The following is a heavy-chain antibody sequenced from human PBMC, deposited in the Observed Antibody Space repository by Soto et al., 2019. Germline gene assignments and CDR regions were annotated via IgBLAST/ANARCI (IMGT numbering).Heavy chain of an antibody. CDR3: AKSNRYCSGTSCYVFYF. V-gene: IGHV3-23*01. CDR1: GFTFSSYA. CDR2: ISSSGDRT. J-gene: IGHJ4*02. D-gene: IGHD2-2*01. Sequence: EVQLLESGGGLVQPGGSLRLSCAASGFTFSSYAMNWVRQAPGKGLEWVSAISSSGDRTYYADSVKGRFTISRDNSKNTLYLQVNSLRADDTAVYYCAKSNRYCSGTSCYVFYFWGQGTLVTVSS.